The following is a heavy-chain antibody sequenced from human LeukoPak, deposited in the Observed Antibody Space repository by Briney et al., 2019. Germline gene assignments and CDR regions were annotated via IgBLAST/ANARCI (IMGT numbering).Heavy chain of an antibody. CDR3: AKDINYYDSSGDAFDI. Sequence: GGSLRLSCAASGFTFSSYGMHWVRQAPGKGLEWVAFIRYDGSNKYYADSVKGRFTISRDNSKNTLYLQMNSLRAEDTAVYYCAKDINYYDSSGDAFDIWGQGTMVTVSS. D-gene: IGHD3-22*01. CDR1: GFTFSSYG. CDR2: IRYDGSNK. J-gene: IGHJ3*02. V-gene: IGHV3-30*02.